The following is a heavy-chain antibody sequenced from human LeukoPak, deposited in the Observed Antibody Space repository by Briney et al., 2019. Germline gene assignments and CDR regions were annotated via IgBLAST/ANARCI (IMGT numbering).Heavy chain of an antibody. CDR1: GGSISSYY. D-gene: IGHD3/OR15-3a*01. Sequence: PSETLSLTCTVSGGSISSYYWSWIRQPPGKGLEWIGYIYYSGSTNYNPSLKSRVTISVDTSKNQFSLKLSSVTAADTAVYYCARGPYDLYYWGQGTLVTVSS. J-gene: IGHJ4*02. CDR3: ARGPYDLYY. CDR2: IYYSGST. V-gene: IGHV4-59*12.